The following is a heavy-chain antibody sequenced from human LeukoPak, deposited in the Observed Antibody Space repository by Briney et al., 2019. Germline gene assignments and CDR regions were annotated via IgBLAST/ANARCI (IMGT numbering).Heavy chain of an antibody. J-gene: IGHJ4*02. CDR1: GGSISSYY. CDR3: ARLHYGSGSYFDY. CDR2: IYYGGST. D-gene: IGHD3-10*01. V-gene: IGHV4-59*08. Sequence: SETLSLTCTVSGGSISSYYWSWIRQPPGKGLEWIGYIYYGGSTNYNPSLKSRVTISVDTSKNQFSLKLSSVTAADTAVYYCARLHYGSGSYFDYWGQGTLVTVSS.